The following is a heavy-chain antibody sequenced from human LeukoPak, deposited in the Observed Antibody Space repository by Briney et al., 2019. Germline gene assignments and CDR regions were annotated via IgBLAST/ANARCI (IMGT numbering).Heavy chain of an antibody. CDR3: ARPSRDGYVDAFDI. Sequence: SETLSLTCTVPAGSISSYYWSSFRQPPGKVLEWIGYIYYSGSTSYNPSLKSRVSISVDTSKNQFSLKLTSVTAADTAMYYCARPSRDGYVDAFDIWGQGTMVTVSS. CDR2: IYYSGST. CDR1: AGSISSYY. J-gene: IGHJ3*02. D-gene: IGHD5-24*01. V-gene: IGHV4-59*08.